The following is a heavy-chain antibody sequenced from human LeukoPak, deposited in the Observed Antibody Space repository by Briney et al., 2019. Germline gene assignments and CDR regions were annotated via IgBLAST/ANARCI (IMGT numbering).Heavy chain of an antibody. CDR2: ISGSGGST. V-gene: IGHV3-23*01. CDR3: ASHPKYTAMANYFDY. Sequence: PGGSLRLSCAASGSTFSDYYMSWIRQAPGKGLEWVSAISGSGGSTYYADSVKGRFTIFRDNSKNTLYLQMNSLRVEDTAVYYCASHPKYTAMANYFDYWGQGTLVTVSS. CDR1: GSTFSDYY. D-gene: IGHD5-18*01. J-gene: IGHJ4*02.